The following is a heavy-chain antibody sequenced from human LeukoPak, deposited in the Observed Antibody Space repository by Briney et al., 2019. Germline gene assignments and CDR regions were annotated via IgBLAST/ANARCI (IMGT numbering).Heavy chain of an antibody. CDR1: GFTFSSYA. J-gene: IGHJ4*02. D-gene: IGHD3-22*01. CDR3: ARSNYYDSSGHYPRFDY. V-gene: IGHV3-23*01. Sequence: PGGSLRLSCAASGFTFSSYAMSWVRQAPGKGLEWVSAISGSGGSTYYADSVKGRFTISRDNSKNTLYLQMNSLRAEDTAVYYCARSNYYDSSGHYPRFDYWGQGTLVTVSS. CDR2: ISGSGGST.